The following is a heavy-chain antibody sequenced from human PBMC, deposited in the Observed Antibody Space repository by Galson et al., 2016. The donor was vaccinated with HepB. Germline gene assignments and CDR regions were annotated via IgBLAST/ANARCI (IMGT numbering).Heavy chain of an antibody. CDR3: ASLGTVTPNYNYYVMDV. V-gene: IGHV3-7*02. J-gene: IGHJ6*02. Sequence: SLRLSCAASGFTFRSYWMSWVRQAPGKGLEWVANIKEDGSEKNYVDSVKGRFTISRDNAKNSLYLQMNSLRAEDTALYYCASLGTVTPNYNYYVMDVWGQGTTVTVSS. CDR2: IKEDGSEK. CDR1: GFTFRSYW. D-gene: IGHD4-11*01.